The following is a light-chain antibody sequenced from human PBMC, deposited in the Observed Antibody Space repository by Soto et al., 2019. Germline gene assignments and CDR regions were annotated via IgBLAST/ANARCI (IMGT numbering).Light chain of an antibody. Sequence: DIQMTQSPSTLSASVGDRVTITCRASQSISSWLAWYQQKPGKAPKLLIYKAFSLESGVPSRFSGSGSGTEFTLTISSLQPDDFATYYCQHYNTYSGTFGPGTKVDIK. CDR2: KAF. J-gene: IGKJ3*01. CDR1: QSISSW. V-gene: IGKV1-5*03. CDR3: QHYNTYSGT.